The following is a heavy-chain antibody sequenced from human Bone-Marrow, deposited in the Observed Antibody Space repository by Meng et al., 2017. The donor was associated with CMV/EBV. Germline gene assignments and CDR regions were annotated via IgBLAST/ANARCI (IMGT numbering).Heavy chain of an antibody. CDR1: GFTFSSYW. CDR2: ISSSSSYI. CDR3: ARDHYGMDV. Sequence: GESLKISCAASGFTFSSYWMHWVRQAPGKGLEWVSSISSSSSYIYYADSVKGRFTISRDNAKNSLYLQMNSLRAEDTAVYYCARDHYGMDVWGQGTTVTVSS. V-gene: IGHV3-21*01. J-gene: IGHJ6*02.